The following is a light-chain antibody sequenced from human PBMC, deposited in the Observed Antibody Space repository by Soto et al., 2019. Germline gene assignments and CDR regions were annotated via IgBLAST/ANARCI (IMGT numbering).Light chain of an antibody. Sequence: EVVLTQSPGTLSLSPGERATLSCRASRNINVNYLGWYQLKRGQAPRLLIYGTSTRATGIPDRFSGSGSGTDFTLTISRLEPEDFAVYYCQQYGSSPWPFGQGTKVDIK. V-gene: IGKV3-20*01. J-gene: IGKJ1*01. CDR3: QQYGSSPWP. CDR2: GTS. CDR1: RNINVNY.